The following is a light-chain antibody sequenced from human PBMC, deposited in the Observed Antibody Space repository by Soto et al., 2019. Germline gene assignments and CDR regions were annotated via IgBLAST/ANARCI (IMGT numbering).Light chain of an antibody. J-gene: IGLJ1*01. Sequence: QSALTQPASVSGSPGQSITISCTGTSSDVGGYNYVSWYQQHPGKAPNLMIYDVSNRPSGVSNRFSGSKSGNTASLTISGLQAEDEADYYCSSYTSSSTPPYVFGTGTKVTVL. V-gene: IGLV2-14*01. CDR1: SSDVGGYNY. CDR2: DVS. CDR3: SSYTSSSTPPYV.